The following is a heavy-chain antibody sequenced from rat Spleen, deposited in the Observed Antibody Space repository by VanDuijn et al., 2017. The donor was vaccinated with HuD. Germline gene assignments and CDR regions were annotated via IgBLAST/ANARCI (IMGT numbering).Heavy chain of an antibody. CDR3: ARRGYNYAYYFDY. CDR1: GFTSSDYN. J-gene: IGHJ2*01. CDR2: ISYDGSST. V-gene: IGHV5-7*01. Sequence: EVQLVESGGGLVQPGRSLKLSCAASGFTSSDYNMAWVRQAPKKGLEWVATISYDGSSTYYRDSVKGRFTIFRDSAKSTLYLQMDSLRSEDTATYYCARRGYNYAYYFDYWGQGVMVTVSS. D-gene: IGHD1-4*01.